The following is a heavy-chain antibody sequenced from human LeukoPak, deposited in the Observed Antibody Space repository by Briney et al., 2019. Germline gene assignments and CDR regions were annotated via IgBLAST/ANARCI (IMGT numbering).Heavy chain of an antibody. V-gene: IGHV3-21*01. Sequence: GGSLRLSCAASGFTFSSYSMNWVRQAPGKGLEWVSSISSSSSSYIYYADSVKGRFTISRDNAKNSLYLQMNSLRAEDTAVYYCARTYSGSYLAPDYWGQGTLVTVSS. J-gene: IGHJ4*02. CDR1: GFTFSSYS. D-gene: IGHD1-26*01. CDR2: ISSSSSSYI. CDR3: ARTYSGSYLAPDY.